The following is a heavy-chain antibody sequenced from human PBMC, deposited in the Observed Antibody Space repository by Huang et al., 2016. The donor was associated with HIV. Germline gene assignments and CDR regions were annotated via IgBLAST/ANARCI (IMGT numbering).Heavy chain of an antibody. D-gene: IGHD5-12*01. CDR3: ARASRDGYPLDYYFYYMDV. CDR1: GGTFTNYA. J-gene: IGHJ6*03. Sequence: VQLVQSGAEVKKPGSSVRVSCKASGGTFTNYAISWVRQAPGQGLEWMGGIIPIFGTSDYEQKCQGRVTITAEKSTDTAYLELRSLRTEDTAVYYCARASRDGYPLDYYFYYMDVWGEGTAIIVSS. V-gene: IGHV1-69*13. CDR2: IIPIFGTS.